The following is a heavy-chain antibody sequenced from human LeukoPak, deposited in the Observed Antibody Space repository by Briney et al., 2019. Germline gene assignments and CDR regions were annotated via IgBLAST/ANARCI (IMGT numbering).Heavy chain of an antibody. J-gene: IGHJ4*02. CDR3: ARDGGELDY. Sequence: SETLSLTCTVSGGSISGSSYSWGWVRQPAGKGLEWIGRIYTSGSTNYNPSLKSRVTMSVDTSKNQFSLKLSSVTAADTAVDYCARDGGELDYWGQGTLVTVSS. CDR1: GGSISGSSYS. CDR2: IYTSGST. V-gene: IGHV4-61*02. D-gene: IGHD1-26*01.